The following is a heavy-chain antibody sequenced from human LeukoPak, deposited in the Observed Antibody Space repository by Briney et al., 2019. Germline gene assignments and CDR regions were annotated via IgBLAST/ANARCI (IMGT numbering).Heavy chain of an antibody. D-gene: IGHD5-18*01. CDR2: IKQDGSEK. Sequence: PGGSLRLSCAASGFTFSSYWVSWVRQAPGKGLEWVANIKQDGSEKYYVDSVKGRFTISRDNAKNSLYLQMNSLRAEDTAVYYCARDWIQLLFDYWGQGTLVTVSS. CDR3: ARDWIQLLFDY. J-gene: IGHJ4*02. V-gene: IGHV3-7*01. CDR1: GFTFSSYW.